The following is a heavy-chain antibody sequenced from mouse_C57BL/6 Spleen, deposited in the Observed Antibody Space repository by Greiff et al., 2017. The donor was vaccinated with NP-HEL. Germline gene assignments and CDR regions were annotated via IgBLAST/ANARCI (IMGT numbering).Heavy chain of an antibody. D-gene: IGHD1-1*01. J-gene: IGHJ4*01. V-gene: IGHV5-16*01. CDR3: ARFYYYGTGYAMDY. CDR2: INYDGSST. CDR1: GFTFSDYY. Sequence: EVKVVESEGGLVQPGSSMKLSCTASGFTFSDYYMAWVRQVPEKVLEWVAYINYDGSSTYYLDSLKSRFIISRDNAKNTLYLQMSSLKSEDTATYYCARFYYYGTGYAMDYWGQGTSVTVSS.